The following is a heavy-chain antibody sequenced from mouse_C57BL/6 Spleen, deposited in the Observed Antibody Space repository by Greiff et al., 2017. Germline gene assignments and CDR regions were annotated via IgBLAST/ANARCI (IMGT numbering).Heavy chain of an antibody. CDR1: GYTFTDYE. CDR2: IDPETGGT. J-gene: IGHJ4*01. V-gene: IGHV1-15*01. Sequence: VQLQESGAELVRPGASVTLSCKASGYTFTDYEMHWVKQTPVHGLEWIGAIDPETGGTAYNQKFKGKAILTADKSSSTAYMELRSLTSEDSAVYYCTRPPYGSSYDYAMDYWGQGTSATVSS. CDR3: TRPPYGSSYDYAMDY. D-gene: IGHD1-1*01.